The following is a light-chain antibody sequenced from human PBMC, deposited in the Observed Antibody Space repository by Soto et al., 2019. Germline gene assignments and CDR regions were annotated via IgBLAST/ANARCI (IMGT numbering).Light chain of an antibody. J-gene: IGLJ2*01. CDR3: QTYDNSLSGSEV. V-gene: IGLV1-40*01. CDR2: GNK. CDR1: SSNIGAGYD. Sequence: QSVLTQPPSVSGAPGQRVTISCTGSSSNIGAGYDVHWYQQLPGTAPKLLIDGNKNRPSGVPDRFSGSKSGTSASLAITGLQAEDEADYYCQTYDNSLSGSEVFGGGTKLTVL.